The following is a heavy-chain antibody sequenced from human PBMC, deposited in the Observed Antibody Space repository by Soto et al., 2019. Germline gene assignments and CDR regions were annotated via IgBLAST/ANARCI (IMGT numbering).Heavy chain of an antibody. CDR2: ISSSSSTI. J-gene: IGHJ6*02. Sequence: EVQLVESGGGLVQPGGSLRLSCAASGFTFSSYSMNWVRQAPGKGLEWVSYISSSSSTIYYADSVKGRFTISRDNAKNSLYLQMNSLRDEDTAVYYCASETPHYYYYYGMDVWGQGTTVTVSS. V-gene: IGHV3-48*02. CDR1: GFTFSSYS. CDR3: ASETPHYYYYYGMDV. D-gene: IGHD2-15*01.